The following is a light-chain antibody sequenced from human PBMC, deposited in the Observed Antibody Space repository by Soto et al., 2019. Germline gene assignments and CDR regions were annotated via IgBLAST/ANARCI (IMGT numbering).Light chain of an antibody. CDR3: QQYDNWPPWT. Sequence: EIVMTQSPATLSVSPGERATLSCRASQSVRSNLAWFQQKPGQAPRLLIYEASARVTGIPARFSGSGSGTEFTLTISSLQSEDFAVYYCQQYDNWPPWTFGQGTKVEIK. J-gene: IGKJ1*01. V-gene: IGKV3-15*01. CDR1: QSVRSN. CDR2: EAS.